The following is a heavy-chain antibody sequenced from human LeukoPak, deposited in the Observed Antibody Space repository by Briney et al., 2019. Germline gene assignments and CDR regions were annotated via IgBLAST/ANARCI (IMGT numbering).Heavy chain of an antibody. CDR2: IYYSGST. V-gene: IGHV4-59*08. J-gene: IGHJ3*02. CDR1: GGPISGYY. Sequence: PSETLSLTCTVSGGPISGYYWSWIRQPPGKGLEWIGYIYYSGSTNYNPSLKSRVTISVDTSKNQFSLKLSSVTAADTAVYYCARRFVGYDSSWGASDIWASGQWSPSLQ. D-gene: IGHD6-13*01. CDR3: ARRFVGYDSSWGASDI.